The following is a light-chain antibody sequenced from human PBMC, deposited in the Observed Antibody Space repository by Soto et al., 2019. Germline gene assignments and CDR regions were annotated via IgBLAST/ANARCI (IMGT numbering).Light chain of an antibody. CDR2: GNS. V-gene: IGLV1-40*01. Sequence: QSVLTQPPSVSGAPGQRVTISCNGSSSNIGAGYDVHWYQQLPGTAPKLHIYGNSNRPSGVPDRFSGSKSGTSASLAITGLQAEDEADYYCQSYDSSLRMVFGGGTKLTVL. CDR1: SSNIGAGYD. J-gene: IGLJ2*01. CDR3: QSYDSSLRMV.